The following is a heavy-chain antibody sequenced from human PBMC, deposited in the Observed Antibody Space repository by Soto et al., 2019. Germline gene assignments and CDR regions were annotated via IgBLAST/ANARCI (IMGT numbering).Heavy chain of an antibody. V-gene: IGHV1-69*01. CDR3: ARGRYYDSSGYHDAFDI. CDR1: GGTFSSYA. CDR2: IIPIFGTA. D-gene: IGHD3-22*01. Sequence: QVQLVQSGAEVKKPGSSVKVSCKASGGTFSSYAISWVRQAPGQGLEWMGGIIPIFGTANYAQKFQGRVTITADESTSTAYMELISLRSEDTAVYYCARGRYYDSSGYHDAFDIWGQGTMVTVSS. J-gene: IGHJ3*02.